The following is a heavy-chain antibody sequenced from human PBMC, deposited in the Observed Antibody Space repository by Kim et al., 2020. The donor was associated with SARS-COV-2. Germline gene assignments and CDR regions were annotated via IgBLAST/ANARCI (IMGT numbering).Heavy chain of an antibody. J-gene: IGHJ4*02. CDR2: ISSSSTYI. V-gene: IGHV3-21*01. D-gene: IGHD1-26*01. Sequence: GGSLRLSCAASGFTFSSYSMNWVRQAPGKGLEWVSSISSSSTYIYYADSVKGRFTISRDNAKNSLYLQVNSLRAEDTAVYYCARDKVGATGAFDYWGQGTLVTVSS. CDR1: GFTFSSYS. CDR3: ARDKVGATGAFDY.